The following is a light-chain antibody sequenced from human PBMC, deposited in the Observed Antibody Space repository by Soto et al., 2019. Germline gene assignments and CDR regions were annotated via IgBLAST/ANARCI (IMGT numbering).Light chain of an antibody. CDR3: QKYNIYPLT. V-gene: IGKV1-5*03. J-gene: IGKJ4*01. CDR2: KAS. CDR1: QSLSTW. Sequence: DIQMTQSPSTLSASVGDRVTITCRASQSLSTWLAWYQQKPGKAPKHLIYKASILEDGVPSRFRGSGSGTDCTITISSLQPADFATYYCQKYNIYPLTFGGGTTVEIK.